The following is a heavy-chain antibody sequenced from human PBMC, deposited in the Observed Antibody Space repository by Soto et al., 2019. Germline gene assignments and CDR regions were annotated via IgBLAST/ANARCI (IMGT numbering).Heavy chain of an antibody. V-gene: IGHV4-59*08. D-gene: IGHD4-17*01. CDR2: IYYIGNS. CDR3: ARLNYGDFQLYYFDY. J-gene: IGHJ4*02. Sequence: SETLSLTCTVSGGSISPYYWSWIRQPPEKGLEWIGNIYYIGNSNYNPSLKSRVTISLDTSKNQFSLKLSSVTAADTAVYYCARLNYGDFQLYYFDYWGQGTLVT. CDR1: GGSISPYY.